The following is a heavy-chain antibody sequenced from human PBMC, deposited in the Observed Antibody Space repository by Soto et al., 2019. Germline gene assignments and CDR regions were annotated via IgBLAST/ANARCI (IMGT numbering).Heavy chain of an antibody. Sequence: GGSLRLSCAASGFTFSSYSMNWVRQAPGKGLGWVSSISSSSSYIYYADSVKGRFTISRDNAKNSLYLQMNSLRAEDTAVYYCARTPVYYDSSVDWFDPWGQGTLVTVSS. J-gene: IGHJ5*02. CDR2: ISSSSSYI. CDR3: ARTPVYYDSSVDWFDP. V-gene: IGHV3-21*01. D-gene: IGHD3-22*01. CDR1: GFTFSSYS.